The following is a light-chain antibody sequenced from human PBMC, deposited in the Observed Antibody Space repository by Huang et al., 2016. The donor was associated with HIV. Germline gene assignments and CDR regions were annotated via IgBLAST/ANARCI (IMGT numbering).Light chain of an antibody. CDR3: QQYNNWPRT. Sequence: EIVMRQSPATLSASPGERVPLSCTASQSVSSNLAWYQQKPGQGPRLLIYGASTRATGIPARVSGSGSGTEFTLTISSLQSEDFAVYYCQQYNNWPRTFGQGTKVEIK. V-gene: IGKV3-15*01. CDR2: GAS. CDR1: QSVSSN. J-gene: IGKJ1*01.